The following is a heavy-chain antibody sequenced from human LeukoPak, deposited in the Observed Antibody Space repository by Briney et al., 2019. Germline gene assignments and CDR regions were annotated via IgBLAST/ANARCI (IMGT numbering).Heavy chain of an antibody. J-gene: IGHJ4*02. Sequence: ASVKVSCKASGYTFTSYDINWVRQATGQGLEWMGWMNPNSGNTGYAQKFQGRVTMTRNTSISTAYMELSSLRSEDTAVYYCTSTGYSSTPRRLYYFDYWGQGTLVTVSS. D-gene: IGHD6-13*01. CDR2: MNPNSGNT. CDR1: GYTFTSYD. CDR3: TSTGYSSTPRRLYYFDY. V-gene: IGHV1-8*01.